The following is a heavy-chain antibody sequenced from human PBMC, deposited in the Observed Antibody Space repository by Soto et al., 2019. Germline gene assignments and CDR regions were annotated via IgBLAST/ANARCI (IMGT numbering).Heavy chain of an antibody. CDR1: GGSISSGGYS. Sequence: PSETLSLTCAVSGGSISSGGYSWSWIRQPPGKGLEWIGYIYHGGSTYYNPSLKSRVTISVDRSKNQFSLKLSSVTAADTAVYYCARGRYSYPYWGQGTLVTVSS. CDR2: IYHGGST. D-gene: IGHD5-18*01. V-gene: IGHV4-30-2*01. J-gene: IGHJ4*02. CDR3: ARGRYSYPY.